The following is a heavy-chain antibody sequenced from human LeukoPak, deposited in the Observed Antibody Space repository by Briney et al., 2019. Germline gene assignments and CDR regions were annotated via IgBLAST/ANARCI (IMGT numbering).Heavy chain of an antibody. V-gene: IGHV4-34*01. Sequence: SETLSLTCAVYGGSFSGYYWSWIRQPPGKGLERIGEINHSGSTNYNPSLKSRVTISVDTSKNQFSLKLSSVTAADTAVYYCARGDIVVVPAARRGNFDYWGQGTLVTVSS. CDR3: ARGDIVVVPAARRGNFDY. D-gene: IGHD2-2*01. J-gene: IGHJ4*02. CDR2: INHSGST. CDR1: GGSFSGYY.